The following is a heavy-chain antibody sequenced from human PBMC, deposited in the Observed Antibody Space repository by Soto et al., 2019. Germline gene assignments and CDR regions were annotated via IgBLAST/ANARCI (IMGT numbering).Heavy chain of an antibody. CDR1: GGTFSSYA. Sequence: QVQLVQSGAEVKKPGSSVKVSCKASGGTFSSYAISWVRQAPGQGLEWIGGIIPIFGTANYAQKFQGRVMITAENTTRTAYIELSSLSAADTAVYYSTRILRLRVFEWLTWYYYYGMDVSCQGTTDTDSS. CDR2: IIPIFGTA. CDR3: TRILRLRVFEWLTWYYYYGMDV. D-gene: IGHD3-3*01. V-gene: IGHV1-69*06. J-gene: IGHJ6*02.